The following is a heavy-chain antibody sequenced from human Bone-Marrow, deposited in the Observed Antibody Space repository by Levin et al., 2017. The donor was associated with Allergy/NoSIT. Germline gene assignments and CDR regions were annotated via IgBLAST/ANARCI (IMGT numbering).Heavy chain of an antibody. CDR2: IGPSDSSF. CDR3: ARHAFGASGWYYFDY. CDR1: GSSFTSNW. V-gene: IGHV5-10-1*01. D-gene: IGHD6-19*01. J-gene: IGHJ4*02. Sequence: GGSLRLSCKGSGSSFTSNWISWVRQMPGKGLEWMGRIGPSDSSFNYNPSFQGHVTISADKSINTAYLQWSSLKASDTAMYYCARHAFGASGWYYFDYWGQGILVTVSS.